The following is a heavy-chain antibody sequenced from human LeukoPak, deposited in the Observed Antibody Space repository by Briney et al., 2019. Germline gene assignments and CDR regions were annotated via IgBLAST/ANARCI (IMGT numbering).Heavy chain of an antibody. CDR2: IAGGDNR. D-gene: IGHD5-24*01. Sequence: PGGSLRLSCAASGFIFSPYAMSWVRQAPGKGLEWVAGIAGGDNRFYADSVKGRFSISRDNSKNTVDLQMNSLRVEDTAVYYCAKDYVSGDGYWDSDYWGQGTLVTVSS. J-gene: IGHJ4*02. V-gene: IGHV3-23*01. CDR3: AKDYVSGDGYWDSDY. CDR1: GFIFSPYA.